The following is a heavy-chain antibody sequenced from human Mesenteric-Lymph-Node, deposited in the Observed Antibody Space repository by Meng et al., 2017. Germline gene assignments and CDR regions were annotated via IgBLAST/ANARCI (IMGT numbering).Heavy chain of an antibody. J-gene: IGHJ3*02. Sequence: EVLLVESGGGLVRPGGSLRLSCAASGFTFSNSWMYWVRQPPGKGLVWVSRINIDGSTTNYADSVKGRFTISRDNSKNTLYLQMNSLRAEDTAVYYCAKGVVDDAFDIWGQGTMVTVSS. CDR3: AKGVVDDAFDI. D-gene: IGHD3-3*01. CDR1: GFTFSNSW. V-gene: IGHV3-74*01. CDR2: INIDGSTT.